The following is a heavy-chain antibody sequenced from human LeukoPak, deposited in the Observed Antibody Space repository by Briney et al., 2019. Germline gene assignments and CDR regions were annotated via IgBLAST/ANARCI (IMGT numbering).Heavy chain of an antibody. CDR3: AKDGNYYDFWSGYYTGDRYFDY. J-gene: IGHJ4*02. CDR2: ISGSGGST. D-gene: IGHD3-3*01. Sequence: GGSLRLSCSGSGFTFSIYAMNWVRQAPGKGLEWVSAISGSGGSTYYADSVKGRFTISRDNSKNTLYLQMNSLRAEDTAVYYCAKDGNYYDFWSGYYTGDRYFDYWGQGTLVTVSS. V-gene: IGHV3-23*01. CDR1: GFTFSIYA.